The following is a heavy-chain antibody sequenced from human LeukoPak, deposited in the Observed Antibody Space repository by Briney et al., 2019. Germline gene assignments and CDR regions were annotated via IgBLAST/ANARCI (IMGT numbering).Heavy chain of an antibody. D-gene: IGHD3-22*01. Sequence: SVKVSCKASGGTFSSYAISWVRQAPGQGLEWMGGITPIFGTANYAQKFQGRVTITTDESTSTAYMELSSLRSEDTAVYYCARGRYDSSGYYYYFDYWGQGTLVTVSS. CDR2: ITPIFGTA. CDR1: GGTFSSYA. V-gene: IGHV1-69*05. CDR3: ARGRYDSSGYYYYFDY. J-gene: IGHJ4*02.